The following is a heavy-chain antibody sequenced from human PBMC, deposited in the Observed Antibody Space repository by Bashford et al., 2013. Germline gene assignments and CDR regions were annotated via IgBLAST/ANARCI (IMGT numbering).Heavy chain of an antibody. D-gene: IGHD1-26*01. CDR3: TTRGGPTWPSY. J-gene: IGHJ4*02. CDR2: IYYRGSA. Sequence: YIYYRGSAYHNPSLKGRITLSVDTSKNQFSLKLSSVTAVDTAVYYCTTRGGPTWPSYWGQGTLVTVSS. V-gene: IGHV4-28*01.